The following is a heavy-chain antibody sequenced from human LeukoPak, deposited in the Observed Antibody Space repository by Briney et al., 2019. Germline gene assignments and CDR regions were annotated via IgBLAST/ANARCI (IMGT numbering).Heavy chain of an antibody. J-gene: IGHJ4*02. CDR1: GGSISGTSYY. D-gene: IGHD5-18*01. V-gene: IGHV4-39*07. Sequence: SETLSLTCTVSGGSISGTSYYWGWIRQPPGKGLEWIGNIYYSGSTYYNPSLKSRVTISVDTSKNQFSLKLSSVTAADTAVYYCARSYGTLDYWGQGTLVTVSS. CDR3: ARSYGTLDY. CDR2: IYYSGST.